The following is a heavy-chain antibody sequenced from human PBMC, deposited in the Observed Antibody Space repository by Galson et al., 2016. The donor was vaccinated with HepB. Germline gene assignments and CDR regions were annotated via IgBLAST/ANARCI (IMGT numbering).Heavy chain of an antibody. Sequence: SLRLSCAVSGFTFSTYAMHWVRQAPGKGLEWVAVISYDGSKKFYADSVKDRFTISRDNSKSTLYLQMNSLRPEDTATYYCARDHKIQNVLLWFGAIDHWGQGTLVTVSS. CDR2: ISYDGSKK. V-gene: IGHV3-30-3*01. J-gene: IGHJ4*02. CDR3: ARDHKIQNVLLWFGAIDH. CDR1: GFTFSTYA. D-gene: IGHD3-10*01.